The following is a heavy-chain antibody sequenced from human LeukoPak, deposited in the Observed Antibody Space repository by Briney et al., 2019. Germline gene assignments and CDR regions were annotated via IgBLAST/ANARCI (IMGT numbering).Heavy chain of an antibody. CDR1: GFTFSSYS. CDR2: ISSSSSYI. CDR3: ARLYGGTGPGNYYYGMDV. V-gene: IGHV3-21*01. Sequence: GGSLRLSCAASGFTFSSYSMNWVRQAPGKGLEWVSSISSSSSYIYYADSVKGRFTISRDNAKNSVYLQMSSLRPEDTAMYYCARLYGGTGPGNYYYGMDVWGQGTTVAVSS. D-gene: IGHD4-23*01. J-gene: IGHJ6*02.